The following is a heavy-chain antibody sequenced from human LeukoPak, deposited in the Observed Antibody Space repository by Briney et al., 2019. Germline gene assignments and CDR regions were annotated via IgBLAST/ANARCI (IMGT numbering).Heavy chain of an antibody. J-gene: IGHJ4*02. D-gene: IGHD3-10*01. CDR3: ARGFGYGSGSYPLDY. Sequence: SETLSLTCAVYGGSFSGYYWSWIRQPPGKGLEWIGYIYYSGSTNYNPSLKSRVTISVDTSKNQFSLKLSSVTAADTAVYYCARGFGYGSGSYPLDYWGQGTLVTVSS. V-gene: IGHV4-59*01. CDR2: IYYSGST. CDR1: GGSFSGYY.